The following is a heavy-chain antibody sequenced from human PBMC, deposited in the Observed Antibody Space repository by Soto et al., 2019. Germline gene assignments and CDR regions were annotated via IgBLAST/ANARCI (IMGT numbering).Heavy chain of an antibody. Sequence: QLQLQESGPGLLKPSETLSLTCTVSGDSISSSNYYWGWIRQPPGKGLEWIGTIYYSGNTYYNPSLKSRVTMSVDTYKNQSSLRLTSVSATDTAVYYCARHVTGRGDCSSTICYIDSWGQGTLVTVSS. J-gene: IGHJ4*02. CDR3: ARHVTGRGDCSSTICYIDS. V-gene: IGHV4-39*01. CDR1: GDSISSSNYY. CDR2: IYYSGNT. D-gene: IGHD2-2*02.